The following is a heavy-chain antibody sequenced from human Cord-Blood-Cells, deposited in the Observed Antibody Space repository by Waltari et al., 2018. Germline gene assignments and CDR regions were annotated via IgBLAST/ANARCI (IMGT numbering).Heavy chain of an antibody. CDR1: GGSISSSSYY. J-gene: IGHJ4*02. CDR2: IYYSGST. D-gene: IGHD3-22*01. CDR3: ARLNVPFYYDSSGYYYFDY. Sequence: QLQLQESGPGLVKPSETLSLTCTVPGGSISSSSYYWGRIPQPPGQGLEWIGSIYYSGSTYYNPSLKSRVTISVDTSKNQFSLKLSSVTAADTAVYYCARLNVPFYYDSSGYYYFDYWGQGTLVTVSS. V-gene: IGHV4-39*07.